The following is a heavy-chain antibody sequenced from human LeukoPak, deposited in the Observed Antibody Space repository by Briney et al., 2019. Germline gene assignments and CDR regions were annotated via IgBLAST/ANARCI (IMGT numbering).Heavy chain of an antibody. CDR3: ARSDVDMAA. D-gene: IGHD5-12*01. J-gene: IGHJ5*02. V-gene: IGHV3-30*03. CDR2: ISNDGSNK. CDR1: GFTFSTYG. Sequence: GGSLRLSCAASGFTFSTYGMRWVRQAPGKGLEWVAVISNDGSNKLYTDSVKGRFTISRDNSKKTLYLQMNSMRAEDTAVYYCARSDVDMAAWGQGTLVTVSS.